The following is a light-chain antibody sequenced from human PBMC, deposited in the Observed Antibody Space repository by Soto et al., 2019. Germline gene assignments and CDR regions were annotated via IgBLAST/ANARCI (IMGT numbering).Light chain of an antibody. CDR1: TGAVTSGHY. V-gene: IGLV7-46*01. J-gene: IGLJ2*01. CDR2: ETT. CDR3: SLSYSGGVG. Sequence: QAVVTQEPSLTVSPGGTVTLTCDSSTGAVTSGHYPYWFQQKSGQAPRTLISETTNKQSWTPARFSGSLLGGKAALTLSGAQTEYEAEDYCSLSYSGGVGFGGGTKVTVL.